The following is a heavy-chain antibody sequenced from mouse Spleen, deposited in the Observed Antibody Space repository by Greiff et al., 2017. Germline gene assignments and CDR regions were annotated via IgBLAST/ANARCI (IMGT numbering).Heavy chain of an antibody. J-gene: IGHJ4*01. D-gene: IGHD3-1*01. Sequence: QVQVVESGPELVKPGASVKLSCKASGYTFTSYDINWVKQRPGQGLEWIGWIYPRDGSTKYNEKFKGKATLTVDTSSSTAYMELHSLTSEDSAVYFCARKLGLHAMDYWGQGTSVTVSS. V-gene: IGHV1-85*01. CDR3: ARKLGLHAMDY. CDR1: GYTFTSYD. CDR2: IYPRDGST.